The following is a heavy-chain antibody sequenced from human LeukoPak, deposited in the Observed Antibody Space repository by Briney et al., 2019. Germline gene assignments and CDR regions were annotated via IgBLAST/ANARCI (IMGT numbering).Heavy chain of an antibody. D-gene: IGHD3-10*01. CDR3: ARRYYYGSGRSGFDP. CDR2: INPNSGGT. J-gene: IGHJ5*02. V-gene: IGHV1-2*02. CDR1: GYTFTGYY. Sequence: ASVKVSCKASGYTFTGYYMHWVRQAPGQGFEWMGWINPNSGGTNYAQKFQGRVTMTRDTSISTAYMELSRLRSDDTAVYYCARRYYYGSGRSGFDPWGQGTLVTVSS.